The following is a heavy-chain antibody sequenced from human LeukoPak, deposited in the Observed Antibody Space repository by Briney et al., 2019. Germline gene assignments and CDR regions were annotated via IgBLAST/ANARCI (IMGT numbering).Heavy chain of an antibody. CDR2: ISGDGGST. CDR1: GFSFDDYA. Sequence: GGSLRLSCAASGFSFDDYAMLWVRQGPGKGLEWVSLISGDGGSTYYADSVKGRFTISRDNAKNSLYLQMNSLRAEDTAVYFCTTVDEYRLVGGYWGQGTLVTVSS. D-gene: IGHD1-26*01. V-gene: IGHV3-43*02. CDR3: TTVDEYRLVGGY. J-gene: IGHJ4*02.